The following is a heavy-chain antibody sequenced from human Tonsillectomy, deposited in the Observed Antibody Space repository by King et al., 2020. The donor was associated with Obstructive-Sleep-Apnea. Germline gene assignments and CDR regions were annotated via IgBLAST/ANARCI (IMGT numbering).Heavy chain of an antibody. CDR1: GFIFSSYS. Sequence: VQLVESGGGLVKPGGSLRLSCAASGFIFSSYSMNWVRQAPGKGLEWVSSISGSSSYIYSADSVKGRFTISRDNAKNSLYLQMNSLRAEDTAVYYCAREDGGYSYGYGSRVFDYWGQGTLVTVSS. CDR3: AREDGGYSYGYGSRVFDY. CDR2: ISGSSSYI. J-gene: IGHJ4*02. D-gene: IGHD5-18*01. V-gene: IGHV3-21*01.